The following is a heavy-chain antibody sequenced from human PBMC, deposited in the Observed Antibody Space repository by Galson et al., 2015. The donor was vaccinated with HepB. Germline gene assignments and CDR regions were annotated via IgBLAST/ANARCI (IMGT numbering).Heavy chain of an antibody. D-gene: IGHD2-2*02. CDR2: IIPIFGTA. CDR3: ARGDCSSTSCYNDYYYGMDV. V-gene: IGHV1-69*13. CDR1: GGTFSNYA. J-gene: IGHJ6*02. Sequence: SVKVSCKASGGTFSNYAISWVRQAPGQGLEWMGGIIPIFGTANYVQRFQGRVTITADESTNTAYMELSSLRSDDTAVYYCARGDCSSTSCYNDYYYGMDVWGQGTTVTVSS.